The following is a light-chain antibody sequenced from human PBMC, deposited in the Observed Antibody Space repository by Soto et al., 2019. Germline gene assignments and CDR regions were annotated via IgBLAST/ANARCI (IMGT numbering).Light chain of an antibody. CDR1: NSNIGSNA. V-gene: IGLV1-36*01. J-gene: IGLJ3*02. Sequence: QSVLTQSPSVSGAPRQSVNISWSGNNSNIGSNAVHWYQQLPGKAPKLLMYYNDMMPSGVSDRFSGSKSGTSASLAISGLQSEDEGDYYCASWDDRLTAWVFGGGTKVTVL. CDR2: YND. CDR3: ASWDDRLTAWV.